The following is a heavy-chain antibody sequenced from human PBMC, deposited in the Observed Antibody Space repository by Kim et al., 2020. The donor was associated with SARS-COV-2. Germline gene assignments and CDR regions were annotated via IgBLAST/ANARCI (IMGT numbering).Heavy chain of an antibody. V-gene: IGHV3-72*01. Sequence: KSYTTNYPSDVKGRCIISRDDSKNSLSLEMNSMKTEDTAVYYCARGANSDYWGQGTLVTVSS. CDR3: ARGANSDY. CDR2: KSYTT. J-gene: IGHJ4*02. D-gene: IGHD7-27*01.